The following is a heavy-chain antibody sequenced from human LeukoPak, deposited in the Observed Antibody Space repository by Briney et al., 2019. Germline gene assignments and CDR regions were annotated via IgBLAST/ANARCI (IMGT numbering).Heavy chain of an antibody. Sequence: GRSLRLSCAASGFTFSSYGMHWVRQAPGKGLEWVAVISPDGGNIYYADSVKGRFTISRDNSKNTLYLEMNSLRAEDTAVYYCAKDYRDYYDSSGYGAFDIWGQGTMVTVSS. J-gene: IGHJ3*02. CDR1: GFTFSSYG. CDR3: AKDYRDYYDSSGYGAFDI. V-gene: IGHV3-30*18. D-gene: IGHD3-22*01. CDR2: ISPDGGNI.